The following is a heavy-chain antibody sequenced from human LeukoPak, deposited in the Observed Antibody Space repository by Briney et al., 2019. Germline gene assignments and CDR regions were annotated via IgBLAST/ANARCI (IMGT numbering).Heavy chain of an antibody. CDR3: ARGGYGQKNWYFDL. CDR1: GGSISSYY. CDR2: MYYSGST. J-gene: IGHJ2*01. D-gene: IGHD5-12*01. V-gene: IGHV4-59*08. Sequence: SETLSLTCTVSGGSISSYYWSWIRQPPGKGLEWIGYMYYSGSTKYNPSLKRRVTISVDTSKNQFSLKLSSVTAADTAVYYCARGGYGQKNWYFDLWGRGTLVTVSS.